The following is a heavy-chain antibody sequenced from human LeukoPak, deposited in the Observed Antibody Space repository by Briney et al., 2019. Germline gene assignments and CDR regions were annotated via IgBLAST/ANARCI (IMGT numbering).Heavy chain of an antibody. CDR1: GFTFNSYG. CDR2: IWYGGSNK. J-gene: IGHJ4*02. CDR3: AREMTTAFDY. D-gene: IGHD4-17*01. V-gene: IGHV3-33*01. Sequence: PGGSLRLSCAASGFTFNSYGMHWVRQAPGKGLEWVAVIWYGGSNKYYADSVKGQFTISRDNSKNTLYLQMNSLRVEDTAVYYCAREMTTAFDYWGQGTLVTVSS.